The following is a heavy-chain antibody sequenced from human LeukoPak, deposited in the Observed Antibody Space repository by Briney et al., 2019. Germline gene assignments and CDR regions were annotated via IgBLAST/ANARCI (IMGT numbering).Heavy chain of an antibody. CDR2: IYHCGTT. Sequence: SETLSLTCDVSDYSISSGYYWAWLRQPPGKGLEWIGAIYHCGTTKYTPSLKSRVTISVDTSKNQFSLKLTSVTAADTAVYYCARATARVHLYGDTFDYWGQGTLVAVSS. D-gene: IGHD5-24*01. CDR3: ARATARVHLYGDTFDY. CDR1: DYSISSGYY. V-gene: IGHV4-38-2*01. J-gene: IGHJ4*02.